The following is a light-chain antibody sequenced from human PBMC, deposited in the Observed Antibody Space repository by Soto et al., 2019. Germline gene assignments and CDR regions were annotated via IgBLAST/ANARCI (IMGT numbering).Light chain of an antibody. V-gene: IGKV1-12*01. CDR3: QQANSFPLT. CDR1: QGIINW. CDR2: SAS. Sequence: DIQMTQSPSSVSASVGDRVTITCRASQGIINWLGWYQQKPGQAPKLLIYSASSLQSGVPSRFSGSGSGTEFSLTISSLQPEDFATYYCQQANSFPLTFGGGTKVEIK. J-gene: IGKJ4*01.